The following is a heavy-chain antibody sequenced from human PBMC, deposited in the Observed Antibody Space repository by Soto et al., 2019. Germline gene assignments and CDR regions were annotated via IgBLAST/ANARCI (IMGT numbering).Heavy chain of an antibody. CDR2: ISGSGGST. CDR1: GFTFSSYA. D-gene: IGHD4-17*01. Sequence: GGSLRLSCAASGFTFSSYAMSWVRQAPGKGLEWVSAISGSGGSTYYADSVKGRFTISRDNSKNTLYLQMNSLRAEDTAVYYCAKDLYGGRFTVSGYYFDYWGQGTLVTVSS. V-gene: IGHV3-23*01. CDR3: AKDLYGGRFTVSGYYFDY. J-gene: IGHJ4*02.